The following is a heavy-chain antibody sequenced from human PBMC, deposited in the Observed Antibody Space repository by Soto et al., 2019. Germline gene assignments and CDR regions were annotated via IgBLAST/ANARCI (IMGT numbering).Heavy chain of an antibody. CDR1: GDTFKNCV. J-gene: IGHJ6*02. Sequence: QVQVVQSGVEVRRPGSSVKVSCKASGDTFKNCVISWVRQAPGQGLEWMGGIIPLFGTTDFAQRFQGRLTITTDESTTTAYMELSRLRSEDKATYCCAAELGFGKLSVVWGQGTTVIVSS. CDR2: IIPLFGTT. D-gene: IGHD3-10*01. CDR3: AAELGFGKLSVV. V-gene: IGHV1-69*01.